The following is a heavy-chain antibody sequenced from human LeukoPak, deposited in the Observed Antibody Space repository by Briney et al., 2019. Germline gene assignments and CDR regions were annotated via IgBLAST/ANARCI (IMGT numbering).Heavy chain of an antibody. J-gene: IGHJ4*02. Sequence: SETLSLTCTVSGYSISSGDYWGWIRQPPGKGLEWIGSIYHSGRTYYNPSLKSRVTISVDTSKNQFSPKLSSVTAADTAVYYCARPVVNYYDSSGYYADWGQGTLVTVSS. CDR3: ARPVVNYYDSSGYYAD. V-gene: IGHV4-38-2*02. D-gene: IGHD3-22*01. CDR1: GYSISSGDY. CDR2: IYHSGRT.